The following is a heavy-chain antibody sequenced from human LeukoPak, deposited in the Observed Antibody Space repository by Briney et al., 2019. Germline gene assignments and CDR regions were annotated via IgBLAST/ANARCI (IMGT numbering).Heavy chain of an antibody. CDR1: GFTFSDHY. J-gene: IGHJ6*02. CDR3: AREHSSGYYRYGMDV. D-gene: IGHD3-22*01. V-gene: IGHV3-72*01. CDR2: TRNKANSYTT. Sequence: PGGSLRLSCAASGFTFSDHYMDWVRQTPGKGLEWVGRTRNKANSYTTEYAASVKGGFTISRDDSKNSLYLQMNSLKTEDTAVYYCAREHSSGYYRYGMDVWGQGTTVTVSS.